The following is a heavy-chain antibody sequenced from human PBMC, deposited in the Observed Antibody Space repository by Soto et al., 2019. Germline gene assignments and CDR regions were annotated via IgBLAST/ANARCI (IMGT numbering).Heavy chain of an antibody. CDR2: IYYSGST. D-gene: IGHD3-16*01. J-gene: IGHJ3*02. V-gene: IGHV4-30-4*01. CDR3: ARLSSRMINAFDI. CDR1: GVSISSGDYY. Sequence: QVQLQESGPGLVKPSQTLSLTCTVSGVSISSGDYYWSWIRQPPGKGLEWIGYIYYSGSTYYNPSLNSRVTISVDTSKNQFSLKLSSVTASDTAVYYCARLSSRMINAFDIWGQGTMVTVSS.